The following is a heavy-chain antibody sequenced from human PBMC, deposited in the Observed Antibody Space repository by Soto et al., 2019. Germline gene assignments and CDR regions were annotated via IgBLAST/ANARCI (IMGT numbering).Heavy chain of an antibody. J-gene: IGHJ6*03. CDR1: GFTFSSYG. CDR2: ISYDGSNK. D-gene: IGHD4-4*01. CDR3: AKSGGYSNDYYYYYMDV. V-gene: IGHV3-30*18. Sequence: GGSLRLSCAASGFTFSSYGMHWVRQAPGKGLEWVAVISYDGSNKYYADSVKGRFTISRDNSKNTLYLQMNSLRAEDTAVYYCAKSGGYSNDYYYYYMDVWGKGTTVTVSS.